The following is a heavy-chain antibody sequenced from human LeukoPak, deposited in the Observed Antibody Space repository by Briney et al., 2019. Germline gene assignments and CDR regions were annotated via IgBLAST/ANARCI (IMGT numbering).Heavy chain of an antibody. CDR1: GYTFTTFY. J-gene: IGHJ5*02. D-gene: IGHD5-24*01. Sequence: ASVKASCKASGYTFTTFYMYWVRQAPGQRLEWMGWINAGTGNTKFSQEFQGRVTFTRDTSASTAYMELTGLRSEDMAVYYCARGRDGYIPYNWFDPWGQGTLVTVSS. V-gene: IGHV1-3*03. CDR2: INAGTGNT. CDR3: ARGRDGYIPYNWFDP.